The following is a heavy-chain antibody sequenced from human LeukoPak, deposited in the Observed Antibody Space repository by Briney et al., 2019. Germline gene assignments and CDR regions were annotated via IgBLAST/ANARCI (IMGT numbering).Heavy chain of an antibody. Sequence: SETLSLTCTVSGGSISSSSYYWGWIRQPPGRGLEWIGSIYYSGNTYYNPSRKSRVTISVDTSKNQFSLQLSSVTAADTAVYYCARRRTATVDFDYWGQGTLVTVSS. V-gene: IGHV4-39*01. CDR3: ARRRTATVDFDY. J-gene: IGHJ4*02. D-gene: IGHD4-23*01. CDR1: GGSISSSSYY. CDR2: IYYSGNT.